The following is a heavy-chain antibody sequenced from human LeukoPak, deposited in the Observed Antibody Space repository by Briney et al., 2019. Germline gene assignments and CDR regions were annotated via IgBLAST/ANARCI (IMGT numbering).Heavy chain of an antibody. V-gene: IGHV4-59*08. CDR2: IYYSGST. J-gene: IGHJ4*02. CDR3: ARHTMVTQYYFDY. CDR1: GGSISSYY. D-gene: IGHD3-10*01. Sequence: PSETLSLTCTVSGGSISSYYWSWIRQPPGKGLEWIGYIYYSGSTNYNPSLKSRVTISVDTSKNQFSLKLSSVTAADTAVYYCARHTMVTQYYFDYWGQGTLVTVSS.